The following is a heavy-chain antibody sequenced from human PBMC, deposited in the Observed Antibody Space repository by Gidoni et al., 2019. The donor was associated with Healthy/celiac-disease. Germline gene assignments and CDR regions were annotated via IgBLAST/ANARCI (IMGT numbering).Heavy chain of an antibody. D-gene: IGHD5-12*01. Sequence: EVQLLESGGGLVQPGGSLRLSCAASGFTFSSYAMSWVRQAPGKGLEWVSAISGSGGSTYYADSVKGRFTISRDNSKNTLYLQMNSLRAEDTAVYYCAKDRDQRWLQLGWDFDYWGQGTLVTVSS. V-gene: IGHV3-23*01. CDR2: ISGSGGST. CDR3: AKDRDQRWLQLGWDFDY. J-gene: IGHJ4*02. CDR1: GFTFSSYA.